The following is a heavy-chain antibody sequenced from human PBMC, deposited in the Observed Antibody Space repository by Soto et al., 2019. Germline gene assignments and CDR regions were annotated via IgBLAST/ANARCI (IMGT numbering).Heavy chain of an antibody. CDR1: GFTFSSYS. D-gene: IGHD6-19*01. V-gene: IGHV3-48*01. CDR3: ARDLYSSGWSLA. Sequence: PGGSLRLSCAASGFTFSSYSMNWVRQAPGKGLEWVSYISSSSSTIYYADSVKGRFTISRDNAKNSLYLRMNSLRAEDTAVYYCARDLYSSGWSLAWGQGTLVTVSS. J-gene: IGHJ5*02. CDR2: ISSSSSTI.